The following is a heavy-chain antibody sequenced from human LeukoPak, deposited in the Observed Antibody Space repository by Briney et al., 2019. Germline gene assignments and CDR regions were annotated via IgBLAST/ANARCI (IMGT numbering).Heavy chain of an antibody. V-gene: IGHV3-23*01. CDR2: VRGRGVGT. CDR3: AKAEGYCSGGRCYPFFDY. J-gene: IGHJ4*02. D-gene: IGHD2-15*01. Sequence: RLSCAGSGCTCSIYGMSWVRRARGNGLDRVSAVRGRGVGTDYGGSVKGRFTISRDNSKNTLYLQMNSLRAEDTAVYYCAKAEGYCSGGRCYPFFDYWGQGPLVTVSS. CDR1: GCTCSIYG.